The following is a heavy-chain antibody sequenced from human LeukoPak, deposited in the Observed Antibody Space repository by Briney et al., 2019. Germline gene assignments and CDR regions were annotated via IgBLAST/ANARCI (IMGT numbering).Heavy chain of an antibody. V-gene: IGHV3-66*01. Sequence: GGSLRLSCAASGFVVSSYYMNWVRQAPGKGLEWVSVIHSDASPYYADSVKGRFTISRDNSKNTLYLQMNSLRVEDTAVYYCARALDFDYWGQGTLVTVSS. CDR1: GFVVSSYY. J-gene: IGHJ4*02. CDR3: ARALDFDY. CDR2: IHSDASP.